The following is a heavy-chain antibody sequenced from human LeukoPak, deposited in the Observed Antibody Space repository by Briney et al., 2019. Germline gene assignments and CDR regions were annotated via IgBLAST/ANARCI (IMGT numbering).Heavy chain of an antibody. V-gene: IGHV3-53*01. CDR1: GFTVSSNY. Sequence: GGSLRLSCAASGFTVSSNYMSWVRQAPGKGLEWVSVIYSGGSTYYADSVKGRFTISRDNSKNTLYIQMNSLRAEDTAVYYCARAVGELSGYYGMDVWGQGATVTVSS. CDR2: IYSGGST. CDR3: ARAVGELSGYYGMDV. J-gene: IGHJ6*02. D-gene: IGHD3-10*01.